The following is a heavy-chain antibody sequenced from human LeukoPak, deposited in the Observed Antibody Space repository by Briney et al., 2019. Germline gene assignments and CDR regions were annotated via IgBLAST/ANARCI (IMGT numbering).Heavy chain of an antibody. D-gene: IGHD3-22*01. CDR3: ARYTANTAGYSFDF. V-gene: IGHV4-38-2*02. CDR2: IHHSGVT. J-gene: IGHJ4*02. Sequence: SETLSLTCTVSGYSISSGYCWSWIRQPPGKGLEWIATIHHSGVTYYNPSLKSRVTMSVDTSKNQFSLKLGSVTAEGTAVYYCARYTANTAGYSFDFWGQGALVTVSS. CDR1: GYSISSGYC.